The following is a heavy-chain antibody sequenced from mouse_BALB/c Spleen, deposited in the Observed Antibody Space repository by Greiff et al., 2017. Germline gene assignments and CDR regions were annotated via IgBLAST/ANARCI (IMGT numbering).Heavy chain of an antibody. Sequence: EVQVVESGGGLVQPGGSLKLSCAASGFTFSSYTMSWVRQTPEKRLEWVAYISNGGGSTYYPDTVKGRFTISRDNAKNTLYLQMSSLKSEDTAMYYCASHDGSWFAYWGQGTLVTVSA. J-gene: IGHJ3*01. CDR3: ASHDGSWFAY. V-gene: IGHV5-12-2*01. CDR1: GFTFSSYT. CDR2: ISNGGGST.